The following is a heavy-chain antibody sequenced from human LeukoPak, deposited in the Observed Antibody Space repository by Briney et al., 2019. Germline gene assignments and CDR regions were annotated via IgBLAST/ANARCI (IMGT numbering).Heavy chain of an antibody. J-gene: IGHJ1*01. D-gene: IGHD2-8*02. CDR3: ARTDESARTVDFHQ. CDR1: GCTISSDA. V-gene: IGHV3-53*01. CDR2: IYSGGST. Sequence: GGTLCLTCAASGCTISSDAMSWVRQAPGKGLEWVSVIYSGGSTYYADSVKGRFTISRDNSKNQLYLQMKRLRAEDTAVYYCARTDESARTVDFHQWGQGTLVTISS.